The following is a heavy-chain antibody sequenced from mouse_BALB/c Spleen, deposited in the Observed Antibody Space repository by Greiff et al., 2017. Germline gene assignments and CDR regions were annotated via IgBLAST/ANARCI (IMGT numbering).Heavy chain of an antibody. V-gene: IGHV5-6-5*01. J-gene: IGHJ3*01. CDR3: AGEGDSYGSSAAWFAY. Sequence: DVMLVESGGGLVKPGGSLKLSCAASGFTFSSYAMSWVRQTPEKRLEWVASISSGGSTYYPDSVKGRFTISRDNARNILYLQMSSLRTVDTDMYSCAGEGDSYGSSAAWFAYWGQGTLVTVSA. CDR2: ISSGGST. CDR1: GFTFSSYA. D-gene: IGHD1-1*01.